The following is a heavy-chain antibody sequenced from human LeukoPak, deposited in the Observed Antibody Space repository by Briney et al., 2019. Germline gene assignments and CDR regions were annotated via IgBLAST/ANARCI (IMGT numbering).Heavy chain of an antibody. J-gene: IGHJ4*02. CDR3: ARVGGSSDFDY. CDR2: IDTDGSST. CDR1: GFTFSTYW. Sequence: GGSLRLSCAASGFTFSTYWMHWVRQAPGKGLVWVSRIDTDGSSTSYADSVKGRFTISRDNAKNTLYLQMNSLRAEDTAVYYCARVGGSSDFDYWGQGTLVTVSS. V-gene: IGHV3-74*01. D-gene: IGHD3-10*01.